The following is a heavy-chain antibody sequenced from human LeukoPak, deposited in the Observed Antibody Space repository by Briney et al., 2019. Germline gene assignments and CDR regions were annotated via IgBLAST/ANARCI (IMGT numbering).Heavy chain of an antibody. V-gene: IGHV3-23*01. J-gene: IGHJ4*02. Sequence: PGGSLRLSCAASGFTFDSYAMSWVRQAPGKGPEWVSTISGSGGSTYYADSVKGRFTISRDNSKSTLYLQMSSLRAEDTAVYYCAKESRNYDSSTYYPPPFDYWGQGTLVTVSS. CDR1: GFTFDSYA. CDR2: ISGSGGST. D-gene: IGHD3-22*01. CDR3: AKESRNYDSSTYYPPPFDY.